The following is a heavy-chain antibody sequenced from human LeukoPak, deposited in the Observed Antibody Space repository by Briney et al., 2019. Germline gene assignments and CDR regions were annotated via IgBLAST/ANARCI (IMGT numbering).Heavy chain of an antibody. Sequence: SETLSLTRTVSGGSISSGAYYWSWIRQPPGKGLEWIGYIYYSGSTYYNPSLKSRVTISVDTSKNQFSLKLSSVTAADTAVYYCARDRSGYDLFDYWGQGTLLTVSS. D-gene: IGHD5-12*01. CDR3: ARDRSGYDLFDY. J-gene: IGHJ4*02. CDR2: IYYSGST. CDR1: GGSISSGAYY. V-gene: IGHV4-30-4*01.